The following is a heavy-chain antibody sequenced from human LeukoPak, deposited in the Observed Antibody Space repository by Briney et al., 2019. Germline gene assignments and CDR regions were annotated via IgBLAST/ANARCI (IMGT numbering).Heavy chain of an antibody. CDR3: AKDGTGTALFYYFYMDV. D-gene: IGHD1-7*01. CDR1: GFTFSSSA. CDR2: ISGSGGT. Sequence: GGSLRLSCAASGFTFSSSAMSWVRQAPGKGLEWVSLISGSGGTYYADFVKGRFTISRDNPKNTLYLHMNTLRAEDTAVYYCAKDGTGTALFYYFYMDVWGKGTTVTVSS. V-gene: IGHV3-23*01. J-gene: IGHJ6*03.